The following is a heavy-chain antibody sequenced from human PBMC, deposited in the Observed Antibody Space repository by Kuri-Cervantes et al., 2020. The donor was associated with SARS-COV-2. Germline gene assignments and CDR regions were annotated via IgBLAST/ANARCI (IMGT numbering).Heavy chain of an antibody. V-gene: IGHV4-59*08. J-gene: IGHJ4*02. CDR1: GGSISSYY. Sequence: GSLRLSCTVSGGSISSYYWSWIRQPPGKGLEWIGYIYYSGSTNYNPSLKSRVTISLDMSRNHFSLRLNSMTAADTAVYHCARLRYSNGWYFDYWGQGTLVTVSS. CDR2: IYYSGST. D-gene: IGHD6-19*01. CDR3: ARLRYSNGWYFDY.